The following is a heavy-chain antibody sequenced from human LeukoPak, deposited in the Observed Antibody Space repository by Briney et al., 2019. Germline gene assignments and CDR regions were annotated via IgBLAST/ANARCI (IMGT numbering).Heavy chain of an antibody. CDR3: AKGDWLSPFDY. D-gene: IGHD3-9*01. Sequence: PGRSLRLSCAASGFTFDDFAMHWVRQAPGKGLEWVSTISGSDGTTYYADSVKGRFTISRGNSKNTLYLQMNDLRAEDTAVYYCAKGDWLSPFDYWGQGTLVTVSS. V-gene: IGHV3-23*01. CDR2: ISGSDGTT. CDR1: GFTFDDFA. J-gene: IGHJ4*02.